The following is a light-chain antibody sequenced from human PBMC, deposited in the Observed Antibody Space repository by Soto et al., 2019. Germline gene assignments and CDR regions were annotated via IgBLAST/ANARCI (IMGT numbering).Light chain of an antibody. CDR2: LGS. V-gene: IGKV2-28*01. CDR3: MQALQSPPT. J-gene: IGKJ1*01. Sequence: EIVMTQSPLSLPVTPGEPASISCRSSQSLLHSNGYDSLDWYLQKPGQSPQPLIYLGSNRASGVPARFSGSGSGTDFTLKISRVEADDVGVYYCMQALQSPPTFGQGTKVEIK. CDR1: QSLLHSNGYDS.